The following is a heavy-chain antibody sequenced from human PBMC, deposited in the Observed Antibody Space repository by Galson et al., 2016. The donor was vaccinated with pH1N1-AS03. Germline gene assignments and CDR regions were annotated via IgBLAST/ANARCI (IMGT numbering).Heavy chain of an antibody. CDR2: TYWRSKWYN. Sequence: CAISGDSVSSNIDAWYWIRQSPSGGLEWLGRTYWRSKWYNDYAVSVKSRITINPDTSKNQFSLKLSSVTAADTAFYYCAGTYCSVDCPGHYYYGMDIWSPGATVTVSS. CDR3: AGTYCSVDCPGHYYYGMDI. J-gene: IGHJ6*02. D-gene: IGHD2-15*01. CDR1: GDSVSSNIDA. V-gene: IGHV6-1*01.